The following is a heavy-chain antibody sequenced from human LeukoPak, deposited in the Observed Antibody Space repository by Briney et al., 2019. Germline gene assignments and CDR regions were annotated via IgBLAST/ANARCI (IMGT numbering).Heavy chain of an antibody. V-gene: IGHV3-23*01. J-gene: IGHJ4*02. CDR3: ARDFSKSDTIPVFDY. CDR1: GFTFSSYA. CDR2: ISGSGGST. D-gene: IGHD2-2*02. Sequence: GGSLRLSCAASGFTFSSYAMSWVRQAPGKGLEWVSTISGSGGSTYYADSVKGRFTISRDNSKNTLYLQMNSLRAEDTAVYYCARDFSKSDTIPVFDYWGQGTLVTVSS.